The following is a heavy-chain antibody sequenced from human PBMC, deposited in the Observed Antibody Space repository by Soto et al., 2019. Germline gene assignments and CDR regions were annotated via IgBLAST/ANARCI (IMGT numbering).Heavy chain of an antibody. V-gene: IGHV4-61*05. CDR1: GGSISSSSYY. Sequence: PSETLSLTCTVSGGSISSSSYYWGWIRQPPGKGLEWIGYIYYSGSTNYNPSLKSRVTISVDTSKNQFSLKLSSVTAADTAVYYCARLAHDYGDYEEDVEDYWGQGTLVTVSS. CDR2: IYYSGST. D-gene: IGHD4-17*01. J-gene: IGHJ4*02. CDR3: ARLAHDYGDYEEDVEDY.